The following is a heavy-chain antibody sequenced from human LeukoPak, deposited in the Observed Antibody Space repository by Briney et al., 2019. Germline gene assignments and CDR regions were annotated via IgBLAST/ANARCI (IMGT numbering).Heavy chain of an antibody. CDR2: INPNSGGT. CDR1: GYTFTGYY. J-gene: IGHJ4*02. D-gene: IGHD6-13*01. Sequence: ASVKVSCKASGYTFTGYYMHWVRQAPGQGLEWMGWINPNSGGTNYAQKFQGRVTMTRDTSISTAYMELSRLRSDDTAVYYCARVRVAWVAAAVNDYWGQGTLVTVSS. CDR3: ARVRVAWVAAAVNDY. V-gene: IGHV1-2*02.